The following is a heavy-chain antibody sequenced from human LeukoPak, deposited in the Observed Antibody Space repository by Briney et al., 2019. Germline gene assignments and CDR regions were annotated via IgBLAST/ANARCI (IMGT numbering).Heavy chain of an antibody. CDR3: VRLRRNNDRSGYYYYYDY. Sequence: GGSLTLSCAASGYTFSDFSVNWVRQAPGKGLEWVSSISVRSNYRYYADSVRGRFTISRDDARDSLFLQMNSLRAEDTAVYFCVRLRRNNDRSGYYYYYDYWGQGTLVTFSS. D-gene: IGHD3-22*01. J-gene: IGHJ4*02. CDR2: ISVRSNYR. V-gene: IGHV3-21*01. CDR1: GYTFSDFS.